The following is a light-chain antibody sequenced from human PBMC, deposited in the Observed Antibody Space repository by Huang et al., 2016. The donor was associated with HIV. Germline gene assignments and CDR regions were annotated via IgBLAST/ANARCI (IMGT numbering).Light chain of an antibody. CDR1: QSVSSSS. J-gene: IGKJ2*01. CDR2: GAS. Sequence: EIVLTQSPGTLSLSPGERATLSCRASQSVSSSSLAWYRQKPGQAPSLLIYGASSMDTGIPDRFSGSGSGTDFTLTISRLEPEDFAVYYCQQYNNIRYTCGQGTKLEIK. CDR3: QQYNNIRYT. V-gene: IGKV3-20*01.